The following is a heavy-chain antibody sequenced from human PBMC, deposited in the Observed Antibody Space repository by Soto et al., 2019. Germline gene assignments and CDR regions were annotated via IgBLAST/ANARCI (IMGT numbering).Heavy chain of an antibody. CDR2: IYYNGNT. Sequence: QVQVQESGPGLVKPSQTLSLKCSVSGGSIGSRDYYWSWIRQHPEKGLEWIGSIYYNGNTDYNPSLRGRPTMSLETSMNEFSLKLTSVTAADTAVYYCARDKGGAALKGSGMDVWGQGTTVTVS. CDR1: GGSIGSRDYY. CDR3: ARDKGGAALKGSGMDV. J-gene: IGHJ6*02. V-gene: IGHV4-31*02. D-gene: IGHD3-10*01.